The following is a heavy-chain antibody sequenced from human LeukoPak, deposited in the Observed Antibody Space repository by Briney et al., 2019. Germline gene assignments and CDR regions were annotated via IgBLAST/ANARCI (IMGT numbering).Heavy chain of an antibody. J-gene: IGHJ2*01. Sequence: SETLSLTCAVSGGSISSSNWWSWVRQPPGKGLEWIGEIYHSGSTNYNPSLKSRVTISVDKSKNQFSLKLSSVTAADTAVYYCARDKDPGDKRGWHFDLWGRGTLVTVSS. CDR2: IYHSGST. CDR1: GGSISSSNW. D-gene: IGHD4-17*01. CDR3: ARDKDPGDKRGWHFDL. V-gene: IGHV4-4*02.